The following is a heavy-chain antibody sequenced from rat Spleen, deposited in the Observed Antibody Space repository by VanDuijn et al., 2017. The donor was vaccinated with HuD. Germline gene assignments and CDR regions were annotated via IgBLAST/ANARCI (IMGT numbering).Heavy chain of an antibody. CDR2: IWGDGST. D-gene: IGHD1-11*01. J-gene: IGHJ3*01. CDR3: TRVGYGGFAY. CDR1: GFSLANYG. Sequence: QVQVKESGPGLVQPSQTLSLTCTVSGFSLANYGVNWVRQPPGKGLEWMGGIWGDGSTTYNSTLKSRLSISRDTSKSQVFLKMNSRQTEDTAIFFCTRVGYGGFAYWGQGTLVTVSS. V-gene: IGHV2-1*01.